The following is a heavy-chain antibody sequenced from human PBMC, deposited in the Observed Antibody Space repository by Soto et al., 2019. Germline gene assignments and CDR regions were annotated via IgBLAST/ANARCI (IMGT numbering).Heavy chain of an antibody. CDR2: IYSSGST. CDR3: ARHTTAPNRLDQ. D-gene: IGHD1-1*01. V-gene: IGHV4-30-4*01. Sequence: SETLSLTCTVSGGSISSCDYYWSWIRQPPGKGLEWIGYIYSSGSTYYNPSLKCRVTISVDTSKTQFSLKLSSVTAADTAVYSCARHTTAPNRLDQWDPETLVTASS. J-gene: IGHJ5*02. CDR1: GGSISSCDYY.